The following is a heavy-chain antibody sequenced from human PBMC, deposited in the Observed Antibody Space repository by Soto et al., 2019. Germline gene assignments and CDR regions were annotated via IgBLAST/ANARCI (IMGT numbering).Heavy chain of an antibody. CDR2: IYYSGST. Sequence: SETLSLTCTVSGGSISSGGYYWSWVRQHPGKGLEWIGYIYYSGSTYYNPSLKSRVTISVDTSKNQFSLKLSSVTAADTAVYYCARVLVDTAMGIYYYYGMDVWGQGTTVTVSS. CDR1: GGSISSGGYY. V-gene: IGHV4-31*03. D-gene: IGHD5-18*01. J-gene: IGHJ6*02. CDR3: ARVLVDTAMGIYYYYGMDV.